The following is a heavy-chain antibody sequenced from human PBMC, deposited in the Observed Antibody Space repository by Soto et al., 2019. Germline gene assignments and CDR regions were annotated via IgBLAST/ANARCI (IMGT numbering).Heavy chain of an antibody. CDR3: VHRGPVDETGMGFDF. Sequence: QITLRKSGPALVKPTQTLTLTCTFSGFSLNSRGVGVGWVRQPPGKALEWLAIVYWDDDKRYRPSLRSRLSIRKDTPKNQVVLTLTNTDPVDTATYYCVHRGPVDETGMGFDFWGQGSLVTVSS. V-gene: IGHV2-5*02. D-gene: IGHD3-9*01. CDR1: GFSLNSRGVG. CDR2: VYWDDDK. J-gene: IGHJ4*02.